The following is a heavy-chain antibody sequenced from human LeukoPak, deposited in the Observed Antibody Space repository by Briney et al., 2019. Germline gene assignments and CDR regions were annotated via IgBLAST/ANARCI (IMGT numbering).Heavy chain of an antibody. CDR2: ISYDGSNK. CDR3: AKHKSLWDWFDP. CDR1: GFTFSSYA. J-gene: IGHJ5*02. Sequence: PGRSLRLSCAASGFTFSSYAMHWVRQAPGKGLEWVAVISYDGSNKYYADSVKGRFTISRDNSKNMLSLQMGSLRVEDTAVYYCAKHKSLWDWFDPWGQGTLVTVSS. V-gene: IGHV3-30-3*02. D-gene: IGHD3-16*01.